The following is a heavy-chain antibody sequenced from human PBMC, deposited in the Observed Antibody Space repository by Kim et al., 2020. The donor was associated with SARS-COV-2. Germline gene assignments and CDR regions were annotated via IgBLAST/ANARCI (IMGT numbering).Heavy chain of an antibody. Sequence: SETLSLTCTVSGGSISSSSYYWGWIRQPPGKGLEWIGSIYYSGSTYYNPSLKSRVTISVDTSKNQFSLKLSSVTAADTAVYYCARRDPRAVVPAAMPVGSKSGWYDPWGQGTLVTVSS. D-gene: IGHD2-2*01. CDR3: ARRDPRAVVPAAMPVGSKSGWYDP. CDR1: GGSISSSSYY. V-gene: IGHV4-39*01. CDR2: IYYSGST. J-gene: IGHJ5*02.